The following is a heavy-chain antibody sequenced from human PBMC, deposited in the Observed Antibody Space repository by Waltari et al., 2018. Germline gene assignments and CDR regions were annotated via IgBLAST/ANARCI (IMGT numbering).Heavy chain of an antibody. J-gene: IGHJ6*02. CDR2: ISGSGGST. D-gene: IGHD4-17*01. Sequence: EVQLLESGGGLVQPGGSLRLSCAASGFTFSSYAMSWVRQAPGKGLEWVSAISGSGGSTYYADSVKGLFTISRDNSKNTLYLQMNSLRAEDTAVYYCACPTVTTEYYYGMYVWGQGTTVTVSS. V-gene: IGHV3-23*01. CDR1: GFTFSSYA. CDR3: ACPTVTTEYYYGMYV.